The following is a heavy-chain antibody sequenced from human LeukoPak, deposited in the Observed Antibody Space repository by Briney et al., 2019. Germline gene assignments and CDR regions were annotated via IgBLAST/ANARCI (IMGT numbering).Heavy chain of an antibody. V-gene: IGHV3-7*01. CDR2: IKQDGSEK. CDR1: GFTFDTYW. CDR3: ARGAAMVDY. Sequence: PGGSLRLSCATSGFTFDTYWMSWVRQAPGKGLEWVANIKQDGSEKYYVDSVKGRFTISRDNAKNSLYLQMNSLRAEDTAVYYCARGAAMVDYWGQGTLVTVSS. J-gene: IGHJ4*02. D-gene: IGHD5-18*01.